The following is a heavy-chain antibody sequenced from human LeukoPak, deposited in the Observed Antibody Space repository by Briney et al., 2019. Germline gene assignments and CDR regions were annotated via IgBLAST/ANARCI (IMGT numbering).Heavy chain of an antibody. CDR2: INSDGSST. Sequence: GGSLRLSCAASGFTFSSYWMHWVRQAPGKGLVWVSRINSDGSSTSYADSVKGRFTISRDNAKNTLYLQMNSLRAEDTAVYYCAKDLIRNDDESRGGFDYWGQGTLVTVSS. CDR1: GFTFSSYW. CDR3: AKDLIRNDDESRGGFDY. V-gene: IGHV3-74*01. D-gene: IGHD1-1*01. J-gene: IGHJ4*02.